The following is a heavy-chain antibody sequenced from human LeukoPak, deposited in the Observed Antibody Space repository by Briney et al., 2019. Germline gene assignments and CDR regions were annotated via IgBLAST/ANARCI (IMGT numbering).Heavy chain of an antibody. D-gene: IGHD3-3*01. Sequence: GASVKVSCKASGGTFSSYVISWVRQAPGQGLEWMGGIIPIFGTANYAQKFQGGVTITADESTSTAYMELSSLRSEDTAVYYCARDGQISHDAFDIWGQGTMVTVSS. V-gene: IGHV1-69*13. CDR2: IIPIFGTA. CDR3: ARDGQISHDAFDI. CDR1: GGTFSSYV. J-gene: IGHJ3*02.